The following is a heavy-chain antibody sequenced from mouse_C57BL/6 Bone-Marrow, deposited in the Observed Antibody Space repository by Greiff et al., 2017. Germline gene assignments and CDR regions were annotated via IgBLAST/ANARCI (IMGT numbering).Heavy chain of an antibody. CDR1: GYTFTEYP. V-gene: IGHV1-62-2*01. CDR3: ARHETGNDYDVEVWFAY. CDR2: FYPGSGSI. D-gene: IGHD2-4*01. J-gene: IGHJ3*01. Sequence: VQLQESGAELVKPGASVKLSCKASGYTFTEYPIHWVKQRSGQGLEWIGWFYPGSGSIKYNEKFKDKDTLTADKSSSTVYMELSRLTSEDSAVYFCARHETGNDYDVEVWFAYWGQGTLVTVSA.